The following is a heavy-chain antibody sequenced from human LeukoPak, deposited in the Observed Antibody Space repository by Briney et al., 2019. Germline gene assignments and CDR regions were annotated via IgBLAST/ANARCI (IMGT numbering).Heavy chain of an antibody. CDR1: GYSISSGYY. CDR2: ICHSGST. V-gene: IGHV4-38-2*01. D-gene: IGHD2-2*02. Sequence: GSLRLSCAVSGYSISSGYYWGWIRQPPGKGLEWIGSICHSGSTYYNPSLKSGVTISVDTSKNQFSLKLSSVTAADTAVYYCARHGYGIVVVPAAIPDAFDIWGQGTMVTVSS. J-gene: IGHJ3*02. CDR3: ARHGYGIVVVPAAIPDAFDI.